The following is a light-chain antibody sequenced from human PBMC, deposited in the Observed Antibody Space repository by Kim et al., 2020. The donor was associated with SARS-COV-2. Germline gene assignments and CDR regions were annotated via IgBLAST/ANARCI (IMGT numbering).Light chain of an antibody. Sequence: GQSVTISRTGTSSDVGGYNYVSWYQQSPGKAPKRMIFEVSERPSGVPDRFSGSKSGNTASLTVSGLQAEDEADYYCSSYAGSNIVVFGGGTQLTVL. J-gene: IGLJ2*01. V-gene: IGLV2-8*01. CDR2: EVS. CDR3: SSYAGSNIVV. CDR1: SSDVGGYNY.